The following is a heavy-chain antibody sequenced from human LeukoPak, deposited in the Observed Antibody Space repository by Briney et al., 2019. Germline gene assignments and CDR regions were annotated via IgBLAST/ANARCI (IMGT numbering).Heavy chain of an antibody. CDR3: AKQTYPPDFDY. J-gene: IGHJ4*02. CDR1: GFTFSSYA. CDR2: ISAGGGSTHYT. Sequence: GGSLRLSCSASGFTFSSYAMSWVRQAPGKGLELVSAISAGGGSTHYTYYADSAKGRFTISRDNSKNTLYLQMDSLRAEDTAVYYCAKQTYPPDFDYWGQGTLVTVSS. V-gene: IGHV3-23*01.